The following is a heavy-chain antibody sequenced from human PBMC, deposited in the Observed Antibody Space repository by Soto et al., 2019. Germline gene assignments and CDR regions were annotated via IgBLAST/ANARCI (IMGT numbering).Heavy chain of an antibody. CDR1: GFIFSSSW. CDR2: IKPDGSEV. J-gene: IGHJ6*01. V-gene: IGHV3-7*03. D-gene: IGHD2-2*02. Sequence: VGSLRLPCAASGFIFSSSWMTWVRQARGKGLEWVANIKPDGSEVYYADSMKGRFTISRDNARSSLYLQMSSLRAEDTAVYYCARESLLKSIPIYRYFYYAMDVWGQGTTVTVSS. CDR3: ARESLLKSIPIYRYFYYAMDV.